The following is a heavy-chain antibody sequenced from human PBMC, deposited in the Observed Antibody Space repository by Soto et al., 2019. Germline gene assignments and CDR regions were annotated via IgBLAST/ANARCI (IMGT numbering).Heavy chain of an antibody. Sequence: QVQLVQSGAEVKKPGASVKVSCKASGYTFTSYAMHWVRQAPGQRLEWMGWINAGNGNTKYSQKFQGRVTITRDTSVSSAYVELTRLRSEDTAVYYCASARPTVRDYIWGSYRPLQYWGQGTLVTVSS. V-gene: IGHV1-3*01. CDR1: GYTFTSYA. CDR2: INAGNGNT. D-gene: IGHD3-16*02. CDR3: ASARPTVRDYIWGSYRPLQY. J-gene: IGHJ4*02.